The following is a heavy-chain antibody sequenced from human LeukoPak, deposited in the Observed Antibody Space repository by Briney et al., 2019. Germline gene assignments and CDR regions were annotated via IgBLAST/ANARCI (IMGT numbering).Heavy chain of an antibody. V-gene: IGHV4-59*01. CDR1: GGSFSYYY. D-gene: IGHD1-14*01. J-gene: IGHJ3*02. CDR3: ASWAAGTGAFDI. CDR2: IYYTGST. Sequence: SETLSLTCTVSGGSFSYYYWSWIRQPPGKGLEWIGYIYYTGSTDYNSSFKSRVAISIDTSKSQFSLHLSSVTAADTAVYYCASWAAGTGAFDIWGQGTMVTVSS.